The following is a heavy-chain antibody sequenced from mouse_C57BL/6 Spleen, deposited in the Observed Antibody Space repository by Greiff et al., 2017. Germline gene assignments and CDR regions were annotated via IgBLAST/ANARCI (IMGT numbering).Heavy chain of an antibody. CDR3: AGGWLASYAMDD. V-gene: IGHV14-3*01. CDR1: GFNIKNTY. J-gene: IGHJ4*01. CDR2: IDPANGNT. Sequence: EVQLQQSVAEFVRPGASVKLSCTASGFNIKNTYIHWVKQRPEQGLEWIGRIDPANGNTKCAPKFPGKATITADTSSNTACLQLSSLASEDTAIYYCAGGWLASYAMDDWGQGTSVTVSA. D-gene: IGHD2-3*01.